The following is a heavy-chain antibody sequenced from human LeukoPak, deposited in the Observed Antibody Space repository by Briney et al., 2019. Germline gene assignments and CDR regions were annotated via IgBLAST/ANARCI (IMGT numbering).Heavy chain of an antibody. D-gene: IGHD3-10*01. CDR2: IIPIFGTA. CDR1: GGTFSSYA. CDR3: ARVKKGLLLWFGELSYFDY. J-gene: IGHJ4*02. V-gene: IGHV1-69*13. Sequence: ASVKVSCKASGGTFSSYAISWVRQAPGQGLEWMGGIIPIFGTANYAQKFQGRVTITADESASTAYMELSSLRSEDTAVYYCARVKKGLLLWFGELSYFDYWGQGTLVTVSS.